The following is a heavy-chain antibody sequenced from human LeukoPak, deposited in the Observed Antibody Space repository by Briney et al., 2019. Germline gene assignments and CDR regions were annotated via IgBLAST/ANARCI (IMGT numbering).Heavy chain of an antibody. CDR1: GFTFNNYA. CDR2: ISGGGVST. J-gene: IGHJ4*02. D-gene: IGHD1-26*01. CDR3: AKDSASGTNFDY. V-gene: IGHV3-23*01. Sequence: GGSLRLSCAASGFTFNNYAVGWVRQAPGKGLEWVSAISGGGVSTYYADSVKGRFTISRDNSKTTLYLQMNSLRAEDTAVYYCAKDSASGTNFDYWGQGTLVTVSS.